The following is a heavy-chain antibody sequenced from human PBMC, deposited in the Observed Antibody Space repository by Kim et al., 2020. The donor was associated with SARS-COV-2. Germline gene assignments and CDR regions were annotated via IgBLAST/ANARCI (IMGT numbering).Heavy chain of an antibody. J-gene: IGHJ6*02. Sequence: GGSLRLSCAASGFTFTIYWMTWVRQAPGKGLEWVASIKQDGSQKYYVDSVKGRFTISRDNAKNSLYLQMNSLRAEDTAVYYCARARVTKGMDVRGPGTT. V-gene: IGHV3-7*01. CDR2: IKQDGSQK. D-gene: IGHD4-17*01. CDR1: GFTFTIYW. CDR3: ARARVTKGMDV.